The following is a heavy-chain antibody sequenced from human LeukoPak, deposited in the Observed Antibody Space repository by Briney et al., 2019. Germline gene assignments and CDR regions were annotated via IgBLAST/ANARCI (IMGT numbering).Heavy chain of an antibody. CDR2: ISSSSSYI. Sequence: GGSLRLSCAASGFTFSSYSMNWVRQAPGKGLEWVSSISSSSSYIYYADSVKGRFTISRDNAKNSLYLQMNTLRAEDTAVYYCERDFQFEVVAIVATILDYWGQGTLVTVSS. CDR1: GFTFSSYS. D-gene: IGHD5-12*01. J-gene: IGHJ4*02. V-gene: IGHV3-21*01. CDR3: ERDFQFEVVAIVATILDY.